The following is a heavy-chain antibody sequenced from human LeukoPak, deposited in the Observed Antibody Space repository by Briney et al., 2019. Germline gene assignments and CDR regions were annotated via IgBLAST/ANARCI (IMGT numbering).Heavy chain of an antibody. Sequence: PGGSLRLSCAASGFTFDDYTMHWVRQAPGKGLEWVSLIRWDGGSTYYADSVKGRFTISRDNSKNSLYLQMDSLGTEDTALYFCAKDFSADWLQFSHMDVWGKGTTVTVSS. CDR2: IRWDGGST. J-gene: IGHJ6*03. V-gene: IGHV3-43*01. CDR1: GFTFDDYT. D-gene: IGHD3-9*01. CDR3: AKDFSADWLQFSHMDV.